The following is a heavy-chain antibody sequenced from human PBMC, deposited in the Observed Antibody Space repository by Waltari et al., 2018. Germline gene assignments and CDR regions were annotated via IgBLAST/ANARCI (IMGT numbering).Heavy chain of an antibody. CDR2: STRDRGET. D-gene: IGHD3-16*01. CDR1: GYTFTDYY. CDR3: ARDAGYYYGMDV. J-gene: IGHJ6*02. V-gene: IGHV1-2*02. Sequence: QVQLVQSGAEVKKPGASVKVSCKASGYTFTDYYVHWVRQAPGQGLGWMGWSTRDRGETKYAQKFKGMVTMTRDTSIRTAYMELSRLGSDDTAVYHCARDAGYYYGMDVWGQGSTVTVSS.